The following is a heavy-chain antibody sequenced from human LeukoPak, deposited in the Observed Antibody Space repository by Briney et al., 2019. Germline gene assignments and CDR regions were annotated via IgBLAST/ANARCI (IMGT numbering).Heavy chain of an antibody. J-gene: IGHJ6*03. Sequence: SETLSLTCTVSGGSISSSSYYWGWIRQPPGKGLEWIGSIYYSGSTYYNPSLKSRVTISVDTSKNQFSLKLSSVTAADTAVYYCARGASAVYYYYYMDVWGKGTTVTVSS. CDR2: IYYSGST. CDR3: ARGASAVYYYYYMDV. CDR1: GGSISSSSYY. V-gene: IGHV4-39*07.